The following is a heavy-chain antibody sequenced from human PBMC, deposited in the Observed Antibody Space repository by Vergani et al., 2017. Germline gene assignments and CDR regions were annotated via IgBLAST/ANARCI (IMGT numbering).Heavy chain of an antibody. D-gene: IGHD1-1*01. V-gene: IGHV4-34*01. CDR2: INHSGST. Sequence: QVQLQQWGAGLLKPSETLSLTCAVYGGSFSGYYWSWIRQPPGKGLEWIGEINHSGSTNYNPSLKSRVTISVDTSKNQFSLKLSSVTAADTAVYYCARDNEGGAFDIWGQGTMVTVSS. CDR1: GGSFSGYY. CDR3: ARDNEGGAFDI. J-gene: IGHJ3*02.